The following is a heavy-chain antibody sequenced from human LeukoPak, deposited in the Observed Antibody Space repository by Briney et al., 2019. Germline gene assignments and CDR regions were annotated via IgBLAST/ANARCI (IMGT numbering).Heavy chain of an antibody. V-gene: IGHV4-34*01. CDR3: ARDTLGATFPGAFDI. Sequence: SETLSLTCAVYGGSLSGYYWGWIRHPPGKGLEWIGEINHSGRTNYNPSLKSRVTISGDTSKNQFSLKLSSVTAADTAVYYCARDTLGATFPGAFDIWGQGTMVTVSS. CDR1: GGSLSGYY. J-gene: IGHJ3*02. CDR2: INHSGRT. D-gene: IGHD1-26*01.